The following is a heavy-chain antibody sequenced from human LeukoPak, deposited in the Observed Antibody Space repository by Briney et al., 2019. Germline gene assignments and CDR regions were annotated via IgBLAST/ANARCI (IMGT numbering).Heavy chain of an antibody. J-gene: IGHJ1*01. CDR2: INPNSGNT. Sequence: ASVKVSCKASGYTFTTYDINWVRQATGQGLQWMGWINPNSGNTGYAQKFQGRITITRNTSISTVYMELSSLRSEDTAVYYCARGPPTTQYFQHWGQGTLVTVSS. CDR3: ARGPPTTQYFQH. V-gene: IGHV1-8*03. D-gene: IGHD1-7*01. CDR1: GYTFTTYD.